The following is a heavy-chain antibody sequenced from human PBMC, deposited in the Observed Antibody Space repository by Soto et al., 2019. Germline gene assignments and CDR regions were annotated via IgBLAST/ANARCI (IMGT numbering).Heavy chain of an antibody. CDR3: ARVVAVAGTVYYFDY. CDR2: ISSSSSSI. Sequence: EVQLVESGGGLVKPGGSLRLSCAASGFTFSSYSMNWVRQAPGKGLEWVSSISSSSSSIYYADSVKGRFTISRDNAKNSLYLQMNSLRAEDTAVYYCARVVAVAGTVYYFDYWGQGTLVTVSS. V-gene: IGHV3-21*01. J-gene: IGHJ4*02. D-gene: IGHD6-19*01. CDR1: GFTFSSYS.